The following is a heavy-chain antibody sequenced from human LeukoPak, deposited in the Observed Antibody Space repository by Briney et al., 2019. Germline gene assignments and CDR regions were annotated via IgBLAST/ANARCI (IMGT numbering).Heavy chain of an antibody. V-gene: IGHV3-53*01. J-gene: IGHJ4*02. CDR3: ARVGSGSGSYGSGNYYFDD. D-gene: IGHD3-10*01. CDR2: IYSGGNT. Sequence: GGSLRLSCAASGFTVSFNYMTWVRQAPGKGLEWVSLIYSGGNTYYADSVKGRFTISRDESKNTLYLQMNSPRAEDTAVYYCARVGSGSGSYGSGNYYFDDWGPGTLVTVSS. CDR1: GFTVSFNY.